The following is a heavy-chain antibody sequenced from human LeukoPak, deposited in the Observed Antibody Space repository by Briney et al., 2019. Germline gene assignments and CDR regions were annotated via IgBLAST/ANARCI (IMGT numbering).Heavy chain of an antibody. CDR1: GDSVSSYY. J-gene: IGHJ6*02. Sequence: SETLSLTCTVSGDSVSSYYWSWIRQPPGKGLEWIGYIYYSGSTNYNPSLKSRVTISVDTSKNQFSLKLSSVTAADTAVYYCARIFNTASSSDYYYYGMDVWGQGTTVTVSS. D-gene: IGHD5-18*01. V-gene: IGHV4-59*02. CDR3: ARIFNTASSSDYYYYGMDV. CDR2: IYYSGST.